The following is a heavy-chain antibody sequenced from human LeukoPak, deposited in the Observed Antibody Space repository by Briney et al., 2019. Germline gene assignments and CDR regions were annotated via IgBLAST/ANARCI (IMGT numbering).Heavy chain of an antibody. D-gene: IGHD3-16*01. CDR3: ARELLDYDLGYFDY. CDR2: ISYDGSNK. CDR1: GFTFSSYA. V-gene: IGHV3-30-3*01. J-gene: IGHJ4*02. Sequence: GGSLRLSCAASGFTFSSYAMHWVRQAPGKGLEWVAVISYDGSNKYYADSVKGRFTISRDNSKNTLYLQMNSLRAEDTAVYYCARELLDYDLGYFDYWGQGTLVTVSS.